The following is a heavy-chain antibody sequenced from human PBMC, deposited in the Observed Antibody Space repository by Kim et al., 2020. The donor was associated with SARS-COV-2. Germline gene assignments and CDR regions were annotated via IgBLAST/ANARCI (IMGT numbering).Heavy chain of an antibody. D-gene: IGHD1-7*01. J-gene: IGHJ4*02. CDR1: GFTFSSYA. CDR2: ISSNGGST. Sequence: GGSLRLSCAASGFTFSSYAMHWVRQAPGKGLEYVSAISSNGGSTYYANSVKGRFTISRDNSKNTLYLQMGSLRAEDMAVYYCARAPSYNWNYAEYFDYWAREPWSPSPQ. CDR3: ARAPSYNWNYAEYFDY. V-gene: IGHV3-64*01.